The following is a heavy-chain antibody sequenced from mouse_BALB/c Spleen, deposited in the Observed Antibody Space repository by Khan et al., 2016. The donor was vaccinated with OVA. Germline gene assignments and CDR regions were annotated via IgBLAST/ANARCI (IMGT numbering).Heavy chain of an antibody. CDR1: GYSFTVYY. CDR2: VNPNNGDT. J-gene: IGHJ3*01. CDR3: GRGYDFFVY. V-gene: IGHV1-18*01. Sequence: EVQLQQSGPDLVKPGSSVNISCKASGYSFTVYYMHWVKQSHGKSLECIGRVNPNNGDTTYNQKFKDKAILTVDKSSTTAYMELRSLTSEDSAVYYCGRGYDFFVYWGQGTLVTVSA. D-gene: IGHD2-14*01.